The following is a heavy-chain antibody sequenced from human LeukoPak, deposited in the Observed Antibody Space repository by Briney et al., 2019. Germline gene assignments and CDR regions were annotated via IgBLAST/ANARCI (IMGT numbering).Heavy chain of an antibody. D-gene: IGHD3-10*01. CDR2: ISSSGSSI. CDR3: ARVVDLWFGAPPYYYYMDV. Sequence: PGGSLRLSCAASGFTFSDYYMTWIRQAPGKGLEWISYISSSGSSIYYADSLKGRFTISRDNAKNSLYLQMNSLRAEDTAVYYCARVVDLWFGAPPYYYYMDVWGEGTTVTVSS. CDR1: GFTFSDYY. J-gene: IGHJ6*03. V-gene: IGHV3-11*01.